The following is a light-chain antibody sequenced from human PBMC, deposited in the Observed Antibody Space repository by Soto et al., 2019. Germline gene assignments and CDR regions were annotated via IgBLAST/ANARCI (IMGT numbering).Light chain of an antibody. CDR3: SSFTRSSTKV. CDR2: DVS. J-gene: IGLJ2*01. CDR1: SSDVGGYDY. V-gene: IGLV2-14*01. Sequence: QSALTQPASVSGSPGQSITISCTGTSSDVGGYDYVSWYRQDPGKAPKLMIYDVSERPSGISNRFSGSKSGNTASLTISGLQAEDEADYYCSSFTRSSTKVFGGGTKVTVL.